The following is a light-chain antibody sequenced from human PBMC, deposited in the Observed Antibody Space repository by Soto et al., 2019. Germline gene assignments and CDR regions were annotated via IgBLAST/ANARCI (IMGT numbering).Light chain of an antibody. V-gene: IGKV3-20*01. Sequence: EIVLTQSPGTLSLSPGERATLSCRASQSVSSIYLAWYHQKPGQAPRLLIYGASSRATGIPDRFSGSGSGTDFTLTISRLEPEDFAVYYCQQYGSSSITFGQGTRLEIK. CDR1: QSVSSIY. J-gene: IGKJ5*01. CDR3: QQYGSSSIT. CDR2: GAS.